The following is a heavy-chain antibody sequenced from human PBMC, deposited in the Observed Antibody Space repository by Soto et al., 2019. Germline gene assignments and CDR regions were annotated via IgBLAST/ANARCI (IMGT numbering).Heavy chain of an antibody. V-gene: IGHV1-69*06. Sequence: QVQLVQSGAEVKKPGSSVKVFCKASGGTFSSYAISWVRQAPGQGLEWMGGIIPIFGTANYAQKFQGRVTITADKSTSTAYMELSRLSAEETAVYYCARHGTVYYYYGMDVWGQGTTVTVSS. CDR3: ARHGTVYYYYGMDV. CDR1: GGTFSSYA. J-gene: IGHJ6*02. D-gene: IGHD1-1*01. CDR2: IIPIFGTA.